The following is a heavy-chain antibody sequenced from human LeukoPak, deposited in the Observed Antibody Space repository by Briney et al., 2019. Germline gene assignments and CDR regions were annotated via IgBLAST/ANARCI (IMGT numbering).Heavy chain of an antibody. Sequence: GGSLRLSCAASGFTFSSYSMNWVRQAPGKGLEWVSYISSSSSTIYYADSVKGRFTISRDNAKNPLYLQMNSLRAEDTAVYYCARDQVTIFGVVTPNFDYWGQGTLVTVSS. CDR1: GFTFSSYS. CDR3: ARDQVTIFGVVTPNFDY. D-gene: IGHD3-3*01. V-gene: IGHV3-48*01. J-gene: IGHJ4*02. CDR2: ISSSSSTI.